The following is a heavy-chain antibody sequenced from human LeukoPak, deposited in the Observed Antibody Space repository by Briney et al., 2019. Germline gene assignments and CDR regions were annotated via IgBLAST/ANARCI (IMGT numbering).Heavy chain of an antibody. CDR1: GGSIGSSNW. V-gene: IGHV4-4*02. Sequence: SETLSLTCTVSGGSIGSSNWWSWVRQPPGKGLEWIGEIYYSGNTNYNPSLKSRVTISIDKSKNQFSLKLSSVTAADTAVYYCAREVRFSMVRGEIDCWGQGTLVTVSS. CDR2: IYYSGNT. J-gene: IGHJ4*02. CDR3: AREVRFSMVRGEIDC. D-gene: IGHD3-10*01.